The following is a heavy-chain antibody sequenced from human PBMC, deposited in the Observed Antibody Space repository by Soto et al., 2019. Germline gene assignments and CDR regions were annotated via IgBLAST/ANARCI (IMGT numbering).Heavy chain of an antibody. CDR2: ISAYNGNT. CDR1: GYTFTSYG. CDR3: ARDLTSPDLGHFDY. V-gene: IGHV1-18*01. Sequence: GASVKVSCKASGYTFTSYGISWVRQAPGQGLEWMGWISAYNGNTNYAQKLQGRVTMTTDTSTSTAYMELRSLRSGDTAVYYCARDLTSPDLGHFDYWGQGTLVTVSS. D-gene: IGHD2-2*01. J-gene: IGHJ4*02.